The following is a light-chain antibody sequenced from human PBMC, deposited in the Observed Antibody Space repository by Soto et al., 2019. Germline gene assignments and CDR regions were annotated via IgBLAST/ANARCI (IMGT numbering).Light chain of an antibody. Sequence: AIQLTQSPSSLSASVGDRVTISCRASQGISSALAWYQRKPGKPPRLLIYDASSLHSGVTSRFSGSGSGTDFTLTISSLQPEDFGSYYCQHVSDYPRAFGQGTMLDIK. CDR1: QGISSA. V-gene: IGKV1D-13*01. J-gene: IGKJ2*01. CDR2: DAS. CDR3: QHVSDYPRA.